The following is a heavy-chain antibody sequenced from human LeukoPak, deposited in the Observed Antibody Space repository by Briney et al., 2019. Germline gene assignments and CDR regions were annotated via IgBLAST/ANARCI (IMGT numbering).Heavy chain of an antibody. Sequence: GSLCPSRAASGFTFSSYWMHWVRQAPGKGLVCVSRINSDGSSISYAHSVKGRFTISRDHAKNTLYLQMNSLRAEDTAVYYCARVGDDRFDYWGQ. CDR3: ARVGDDRFDY. J-gene: IGHJ4*02. D-gene: IGHD1-1*01. CDR1: GFTFSSYW. V-gene: IGHV3-74*01. CDR2: INSDGSSI.